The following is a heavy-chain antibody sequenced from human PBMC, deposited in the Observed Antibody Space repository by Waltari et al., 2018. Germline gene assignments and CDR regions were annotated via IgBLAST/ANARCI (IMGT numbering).Heavy chain of an antibody. CDR1: GGSISSSSYY. J-gene: IGHJ4*02. CDR3: ATKRESSASGFDY. D-gene: IGHD6-19*01. CDR2: IYYSGST. Sequence: QLQLQESGPGLVKPSETLSFTCTVSGGSISSSSYYWGWIRQPPGKGLEWIGSIYYSGSTDSNPSRKSRVTISVDTSKNQFSLKLSSVTAADTAVYYCATKRESSASGFDYWGQGTLVTVSS. V-gene: IGHV4-39*01.